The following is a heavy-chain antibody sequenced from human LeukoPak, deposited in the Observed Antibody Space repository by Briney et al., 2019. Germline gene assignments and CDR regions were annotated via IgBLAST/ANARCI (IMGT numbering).Heavy chain of an antibody. Sequence: SETLSLTCAVYGGSFSGYYWSWIRQPPGKGLEWIGEINHSGSTNYNPSLKSRVTISVDTSKNQFSLKLSSVTAADTAVYYCARRGVSGWYLLPFDYWGQGTLVTVSS. V-gene: IGHV4-34*01. D-gene: IGHD6-19*01. CDR1: GGSFSGYY. CDR2: INHSGST. CDR3: ARRGVSGWYLLPFDY. J-gene: IGHJ4*02.